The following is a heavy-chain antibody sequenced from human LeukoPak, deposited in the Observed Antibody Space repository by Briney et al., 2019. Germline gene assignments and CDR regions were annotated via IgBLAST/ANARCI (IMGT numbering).Heavy chain of an antibody. Sequence: GGSLRLSCAASGLTFSNYGMHWVRQAPGKGLEWVAFIRYDGSNKCYADSVKGRFTISRDNSKNTLYLQMNSLRAEDTAVYYCAKDGTTSTYYYFDYWGQGTLVTVSS. CDR2: IRYDGSNK. D-gene: IGHD2/OR15-2a*01. CDR1: GLTFSNYG. J-gene: IGHJ4*02. CDR3: AKDGTTSTYYYFDY. V-gene: IGHV3-30*02.